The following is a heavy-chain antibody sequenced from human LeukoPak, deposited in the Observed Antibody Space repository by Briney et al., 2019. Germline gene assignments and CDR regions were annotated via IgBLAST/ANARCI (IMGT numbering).Heavy chain of an antibody. CDR1: GGSISSGSYY. D-gene: IGHD3-3*01. CDR3: ARLRSGVTIFGVVIKERYYYYMDV. CDR2: IYTRGST. V-gene: IGHV4-61*02. Sequence: SETLSLTCTVSGGSISSGSYYWSWIRQPAGKGLEWIGRIYTRGSTNYNPSLKSRVTISGDTSKNQFSLKLSSVTAADTAVYYCARLRSGVTIFGVVIKERYYYYMDVWGKGTTVTVSS. J-gene: IGHJ6*03.